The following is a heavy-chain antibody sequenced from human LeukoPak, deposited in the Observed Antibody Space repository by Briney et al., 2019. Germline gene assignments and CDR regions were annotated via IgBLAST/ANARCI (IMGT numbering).Heavy chain of an antibody. D-gene: IGHD3-3*01. CDR2: IYYSGST. Sequence: PSETLSLTCTVSGGSISSYYWSWIRQPPGKGLEWIGYIYYSGSTNYNPSLKSRVTISVGTSKNQFSLKLRSVTAADTAVYYCARGAAYYDFWSGYPTGHNWFDPWGQGTLVTVSS. V-gene: IGHV4-59*01. J-gene: IGHJ5*02. CDR1: GGSISSYY. CDR3: ARGAAYYDFWSGYPTGHNWFDP.